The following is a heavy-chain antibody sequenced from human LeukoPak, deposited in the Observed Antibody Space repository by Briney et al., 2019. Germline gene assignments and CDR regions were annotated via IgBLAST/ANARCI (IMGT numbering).Heavy chain of an antibody. CDR3: AKRDCSGGRCYYYFDY. CDR1: GFTFANYA. Sequence: GSLRLSCAASGFTFANYATSWVRQAPGKGLEWVSGISGYGDSKYYAASVNGRFTISRDNAKNTLYLQMNSLRAEDTAVYYCAKRDCSGGRCYYYFDYWGQGTLVTVSS. CDR2: ISGYGDSK. D-gene: IGHD2-15*01. V-gene: IGHV3-23*01. J-gene: IGHJ4*02.